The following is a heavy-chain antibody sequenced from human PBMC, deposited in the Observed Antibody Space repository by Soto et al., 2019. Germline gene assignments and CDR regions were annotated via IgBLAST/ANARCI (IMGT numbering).Heavy chain of an antibody. Sequence: SETLSLTCTVSGGSVSSGSYYWSWIRQPPGKGLEWIGYIYYSGSTNYNPSLKSRVTISVDTSKNQLSLKLSSVTAADTAVYYCARELHDYVRASYRYYDFGIWGQVKMVTVSS. V-gene: IGHV4-61*01. J-gene: IGHJ3*02. CDR1: GGSVSSGSYY. CDR3: ARELHDYVRASYRYYDFGI. CDR2: IYYSGST. D-gene: IGHD3-16*02.